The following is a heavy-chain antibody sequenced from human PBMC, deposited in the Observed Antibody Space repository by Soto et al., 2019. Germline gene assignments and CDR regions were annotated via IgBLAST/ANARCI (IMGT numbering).Heavy chain of an antibody. D-gene: IGHD6-6*01. Sequence: GGSLRLSCAASGFTFSNFAMSWVRQAPGKGLEWVSAISGSGDSTYYADSVKGRFTISRDNARNTLYLQMNSLRVEDTAVYSCARDSSSIEYWGQGALVTVSS. CDR2: ISGSGDST. J-gene: IGHJ4*02. CDR1: GFTFSNFA. CDR3: ARDSSSIEY. V-gene: IGHV3-23*01.